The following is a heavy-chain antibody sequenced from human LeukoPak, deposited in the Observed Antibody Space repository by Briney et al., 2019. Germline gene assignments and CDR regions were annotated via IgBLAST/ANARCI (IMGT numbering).Heavy chain of an antibody. CDR3: ARGPTRLGEFSLDY. CDR2: IIPILGLA. CDR1: GGTFSSYA. Sequence: GASVKVSCKASGGTFSSYAITWVRQAPGQGLEWMGRIIPILGLAYYAQNFQGRVTITADKSTSTAYMELSSLRFEDTAVYYCARGPTRLGEFSLDYWGQGTLVTVPS. V-gene: IGHV1-69*04. D-gene: IGHD3-16*02. J-gene: IGHJ4*02.